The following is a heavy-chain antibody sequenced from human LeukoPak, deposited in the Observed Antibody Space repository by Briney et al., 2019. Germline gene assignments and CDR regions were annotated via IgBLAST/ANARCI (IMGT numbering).Heavy chain of an antibody. J-gene: IGHJ4*02. CDR3: ARAHQWELDLVY. CDR2: IIPILGIA. D-gene: IGHD1-26*01. Sequence: ASVKVSCKASGGTFSSYAISWVRQAPGQGLEWMGRIIPILGIANYAQKFLGRVTITADKSTSTAYMELSSLRSEDTAVYYCARAHQWELDLVYWGQGTLVTVSS. V-gene: IGHV1-69*04. CDR1: GGTFSSYA.